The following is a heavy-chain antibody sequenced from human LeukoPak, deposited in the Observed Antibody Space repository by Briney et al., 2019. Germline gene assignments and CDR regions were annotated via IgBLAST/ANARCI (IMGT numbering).Heavy chain of an antibody. Sequence: SETLSLTCDVSGYSISSDYYWGWIRQPPGKGLEWIGSIYHSGSTYYNTTLKRRITISANTSKNQFFLKLSSVTAADTAVYYCARRYYDFWSGYYPAAFDIWGQGTMVTVSS. D-gene: IGHD3-3*01. CDR3: ARRYYDFWSGYYPAAFDI. CDR2: IYHSGST. CDR1: GYSISSDYY. J-gene: IGHJ3*02. V-gene: IGHV4-38-2*01.